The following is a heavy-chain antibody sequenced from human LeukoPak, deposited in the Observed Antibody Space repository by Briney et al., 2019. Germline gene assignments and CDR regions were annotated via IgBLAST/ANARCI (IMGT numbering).Heavy chain of an antibody. Sequence: GGSLRLSCAASGFTFSSYSMNWVRQAPGKGLEWVSSISSSSSYIYYADSVKGRFTISRDNAKNSLYLQMNSLRAEGTAVYYCARDAYCSSTSCSDYFDYWGQGTLVTVSS. CDR1: GFTFSSYS. J-gene: IGHJ4*02. CDR3: ARDAYCSSTSCSDYFDY. D-gene: IGHD2-2*01. CDR2: ISSSSSYI. V-gene: IGHV3-21*01.